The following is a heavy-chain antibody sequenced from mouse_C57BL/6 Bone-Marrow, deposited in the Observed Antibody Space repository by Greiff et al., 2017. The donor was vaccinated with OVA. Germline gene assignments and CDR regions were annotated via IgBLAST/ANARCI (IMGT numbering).Heavy chain of an antibody. CDR1: GFSFNTYA. V-gene: IGHV10-1*01. CDR2: IRSKSNNYAT. CDR3: VRHVPNWDEGFAY. Sequence: EVMLVESGGGLVQPKGSLKLSCAASGFSFNTYAMNWVRQAPGKGLEWVARIRSKSNNYATYYADSVKDRFTISRDDSESMLYLQMNNLKTEDTAMYYCVRHVPNWDEGFAYWGQGTLVTVSA. D-gene: IGHD4-1*02. J-gene: IGHJ3*01.